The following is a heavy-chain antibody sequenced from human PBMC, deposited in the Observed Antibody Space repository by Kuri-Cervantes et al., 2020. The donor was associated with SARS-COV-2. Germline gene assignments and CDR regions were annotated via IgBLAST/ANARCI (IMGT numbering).Heavy chain of an antibody. J-gene: IGHJ4*02. CDR1: GFTFDDYA. D-gene: IGHD5-18*01. V-gene: IGHV3-21*03. CDR2: ISSSSSYI. CDR3: TTVGTAMAEDY. Sequence: LSLTCAASGFTFDDYAMHWVRQAPGKGLEWVSGISSSSSYIYYADSVKGRFTISRDNAKNSLYLQMNSLKTEDTAVYYCTTVGTAMAEDYWGQGTLVTVSS.